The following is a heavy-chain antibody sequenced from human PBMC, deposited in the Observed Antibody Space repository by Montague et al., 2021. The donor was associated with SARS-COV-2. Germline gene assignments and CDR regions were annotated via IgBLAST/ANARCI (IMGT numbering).Heavy chain of an antibody. CDR1: GGSISSGGYY. CDR2: IYYSGST. J-gene: IGHJ4*02. Sequence: TRSLTCTVSGGSISSGGYYWSWIRQHPGKSLEWIGYIYYSGSTYYNPSLKSRVTISVDTSKNQFSLKLSSVTAADTAVYYCARTPAVYVVVVPAARGHFDYWGQGTLVTVSS. CDR3: ARTPAVYVVVVPAARGHFDY. D-gene: IGHD2-2*01. V-gene: IGHV4-31*03.